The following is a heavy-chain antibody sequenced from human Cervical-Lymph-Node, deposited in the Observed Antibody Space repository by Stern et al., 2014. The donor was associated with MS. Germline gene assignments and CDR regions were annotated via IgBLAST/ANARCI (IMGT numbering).Heavy chain of an antibody. J-gene: IGHJ6*02. CDR1: GYTFNTYA. CDR2: VIPIFGTA. V-gene: IGHV1-69*01. D-gene: IGHD4-17*01. CDR3: ARVHDTYGFGMDV. Sequence: VQLVESRAEVKKPGSSVKVSCKASGYTFNTYAISWVRQAPGQGLEWMGGVIPIFGTANYAQNFQGRVTITADESTRTAYMELSSLRSEDTAVYYCARVHDTYGFGMDVWGQGTTVTVSS.